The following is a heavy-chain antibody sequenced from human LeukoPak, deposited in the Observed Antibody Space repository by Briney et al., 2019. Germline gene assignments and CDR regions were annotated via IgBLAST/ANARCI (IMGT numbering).Heavy chain of an antibody. CDR3: ARPDAGDFDY. V-gene: IGHV1-2*02. CDR1: GYNFRGYY. CDR2: INPISGGA. D-gene: IGHD1-14*01. Sequence: GASVKVSCKASGYNFRGYYMHWVRQAPGQGLEWMGWINPISGGAKYAQKFQGRVTMTRDTSISTAYMEVSSLTSDDTAVYYCARPDAGDFDYWGQGTLVTVSS. J-gene: IGHJ4*02.